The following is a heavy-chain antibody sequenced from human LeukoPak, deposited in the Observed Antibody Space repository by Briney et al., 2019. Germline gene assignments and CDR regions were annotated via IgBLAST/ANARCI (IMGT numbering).Heavy chain of an antibody. CDR2: IKQDGGEK. V-gene: IGHV3-7*04. D-gene: IGHD1-1*01. CDR1: GFTFSIYW. J-gene: IGHJ4*02. Sequence: GGSLRLSCAASGFTFSIYWMSGVRQGPGKGLEWVANIKQDGGEKYYVDSVKGRFTISRDNAKNSLYLQMNSLRAEDTAVYYCARDSNWASDYWGQGTLVTVSS. CDR3: ARDSNWASDY.